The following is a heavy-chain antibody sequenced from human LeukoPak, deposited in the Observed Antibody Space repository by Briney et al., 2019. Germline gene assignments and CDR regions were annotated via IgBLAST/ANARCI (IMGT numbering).Heavy chain of an antibody. CDR3: AKDLSAAAGTVDY. D-gene: IGHD6-13*01. J-gene: IGHJ4*02. CDR2: IWYNVSNK. Sequence: GGSLRLSCAASGFTFSSYTMKWVRQAPGKGLEWVAVIWYNVSNKYYADSVKGRFTISRDNSKNTLYLQMNSLRAEDTAVYYCAKDLSAAAGTVDYWGQGTLVTVSS. CDR1: GFTFSSYT. V-gene: IGHV3-33*06.